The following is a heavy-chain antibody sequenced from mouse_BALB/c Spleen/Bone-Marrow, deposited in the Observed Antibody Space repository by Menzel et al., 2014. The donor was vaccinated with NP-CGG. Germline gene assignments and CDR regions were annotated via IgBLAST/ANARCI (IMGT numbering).Heavy chain of an antibody. CDR1: GYTFSSYW. Sequence: QVQLQQSGAELMKPGAPVKISCKATGYTFSSYWIEWVKQRPGHGLEWIGEILPGSGSTNYNEKFKGKATFTADTSSNTAYMQLSSLTSEDSAVYYCAREDYYGSSYGDYWGQGTTLTVSS. V-gene: IGHV1-9*01. J-gene: IGHJ2*01. D-gene: IGHD1-1*01. CDR2: ILPGSGST. CDR3: AREDYYGSSYGDY.